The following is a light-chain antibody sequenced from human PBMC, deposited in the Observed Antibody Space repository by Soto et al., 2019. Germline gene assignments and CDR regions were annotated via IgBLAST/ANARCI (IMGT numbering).Light chain of an antibody. CDR3: QQYYSAPWT. V-gene: IGKV1-27*01. CDR1: QSVTNY. J-gene: IGKJ1*01. Sequence: DIQMTQSPSSLSASVGDRVTITCRASQSVTNYLAWYQQKPGKAPKLLIYAASTLQPGVPARFSASGSGTEFTLTVSSLQSEDVATYYCQQYYSAPWTFGRGTKVEV. CDR2: AAS.